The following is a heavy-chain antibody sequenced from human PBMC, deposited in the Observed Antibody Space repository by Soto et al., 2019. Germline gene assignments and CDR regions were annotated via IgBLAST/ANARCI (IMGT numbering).Heavy chain of an antibody. CDR2: INHTGST. J-gene: IGHJ4*02. CDR3: ARGREIFGAVTPFEY. D-gene: IGHD3-3*01. Sequence: SETRSLTCAVYGAPFSCYYWTWIRQPPGKGLEWIGGINHTGSTKYNPSLKSRVTISLDTSKNQFSLSLRSVTAADTAVYYCARGREIFGAVTPFEYWGQGTQVTVSS. V-gene: IGHV4-34*01. CDR1: GAPFSCYY.